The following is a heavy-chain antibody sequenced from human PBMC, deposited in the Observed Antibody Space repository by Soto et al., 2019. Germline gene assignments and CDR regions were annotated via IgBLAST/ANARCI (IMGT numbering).Heavy chain of an antibody. D-gene: IGHD2-15*01. V-gene: IGHV1-46*01. J-gene: IGHJ4*02. Sequence: QVQLVQSGAEVKEPGASVKLSCKASGYTFTTYYMHSVRQAPGQGLEWMGIINPTSGKTGYARKFQGRVTMTGDTSTSTVYMELRSLTSEDTAVYFCARDLRCSDVSCYKTFDSWGQGALVTVSS. CDR1: GYTFTTYY. CDR3: ARDLRCSDVSCYKTFDS. CDR2: INPTSGKT.